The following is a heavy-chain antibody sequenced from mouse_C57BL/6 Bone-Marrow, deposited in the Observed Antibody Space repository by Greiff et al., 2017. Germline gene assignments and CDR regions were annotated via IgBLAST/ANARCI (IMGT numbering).Heavy chain of an antibody. CDR2: IYPGDGDT. V-gene: IGHV1-82*01. Sequence: VQLQQSGPELVKPGASVKISCKASGYAFSSSWMNWVKQRPGKGLEWIGRIYPGDGDTNYNGKFKGKATLTADNSSSTAYMQLSSLTSEDSAVYFCARLYGNHGGVFDYWGQGTTLTVSS. J-gene: IGHJ2*01. D-gene: IGHD2-10*02. CDR3: ARLYGNHGGVFDY. CDR1: GYAFSSSW.